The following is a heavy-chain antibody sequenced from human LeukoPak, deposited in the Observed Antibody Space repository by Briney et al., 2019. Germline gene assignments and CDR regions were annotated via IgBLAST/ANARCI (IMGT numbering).Heavy chain of an antibody. J-gene: IGHJ4*02. Sequence: GGSLRLSCAASGFTFSDYYMSWIRQAPGKGLKWVSSISPNSGRNIYYAQSVKGRFTISRDNDRNSLFLQMNSLGAEDTAVYYCAKDDSSSWSTYGPDYWGQGTLVTVSS. CDR1: GFTFSDYY. V-gene: IGHV3-11*01. D-gene: IGHD6-13*01. CDR2: ISPNSGRNI. CDR3: AKDDSSSWSTYGPDY.